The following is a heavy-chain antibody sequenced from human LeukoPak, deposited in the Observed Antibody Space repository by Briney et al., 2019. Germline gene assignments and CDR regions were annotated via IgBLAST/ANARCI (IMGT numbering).Heavy chain of an antibody. V-gene: IGHV4-61*02. CDR3: ARAAFEELWFGYNSPGWLDY. Sequence: TSQTLSLTCAVSGGSISSGSYYWSWIRQPAGKGLEWIGRIYTSGSTNYNPSLKSRVTISVDTSKNQFSLKLSSVTAADTAVYYCARAAFEELWFGYNSPGWLDYWGQGTLVTVSS. D-gene: IGHD3-10*01. J-gene: IGHJ4*02. CDR1: GGSISSGSYY. CDR2: IYTSGST.